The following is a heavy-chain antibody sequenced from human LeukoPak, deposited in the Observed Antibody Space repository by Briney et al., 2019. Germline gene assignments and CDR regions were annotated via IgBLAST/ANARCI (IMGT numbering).Heavy chain of an antibody. CDR3: ARSHTGTPGRNPIDS. Sequence: ASVKVSCKASGYTFTSYTIHWVSQAPGQRLEWMGWINTGTGNTKYSQKFQGRLTMTRDTSITTVHMELRSLRSADTAVYYCARSHTGTPGRNPIDSWGQGTLVTVSS. J-gene: IGHJ4*02. CDR2: INTGTGNT. CDR1: GYTFTSYT. D-gene: IGHD4-11*01. V-gene: IGHV1-3*04.